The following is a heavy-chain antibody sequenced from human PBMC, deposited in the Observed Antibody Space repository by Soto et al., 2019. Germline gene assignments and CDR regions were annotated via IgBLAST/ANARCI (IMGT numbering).Heavy chain of an antibody. CDR1: GFTFDDYA. J-gene: IGHJ6*04. V-gene: IGHV3-9*01. CDR2: ISWNSGSI. D-gene: IGHD2-15*01. CDR3: AKDFKMSSYCSGGSCYSGMDV. Sequence: GGSLRLSCAASGFTFDDYAMHWVRQAPGKGLEWVSGISWNSGSIGYADSVKGRFTISRDNAKNSLYLQMNSLRAEDTALYYCAKDFKMSSYCSGGSCYSGMDVWGKGTTVTVSS.